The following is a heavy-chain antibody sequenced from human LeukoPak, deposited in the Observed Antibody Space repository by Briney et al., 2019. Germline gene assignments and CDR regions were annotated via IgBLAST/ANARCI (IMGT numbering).Heavy chain of an antibody. CDR3: AKDPSFGVVPYYFDY. J-gene: IGHJ4*02. V-gene: IGHV3-30*18. CDR2: ISYDGSNK. D-gene: IGHD3-3*01. CDR1: GFTFSSYG. Sequence: GGSLRLSCAASGFTFSSYGMHWVRQAPGKGLEWVAVISYDGSNKYFADSVKGRFTISRDDSKNTLYLQMNSLRAEDTAVYYCAKDPSFGVVPYYFDYRGQGTLVTVSS.